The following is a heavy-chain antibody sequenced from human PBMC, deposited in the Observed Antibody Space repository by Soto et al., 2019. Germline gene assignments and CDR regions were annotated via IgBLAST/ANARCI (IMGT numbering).Heavy chain of an antibody. CDR2: ISAYNGNT. Sequence: ASVKVSGKASGYTFTSYVIISLLQAPEQVLDVLGCISAYNGNTNYAQKLQGRVTMTTDTSTSTAYMELRSLRSDDTAVYYCARDHVQYYHDSSGYDFPWFDPWGQGTLVTVSS. CDR1: GYTFTSYV. J-gene: IGHJ5*02. CDR3: ARDHVQYYHDSSGYDFPWFDP. D-gene: IGHD3-22*01. V-gene: IGHV1-18*04.